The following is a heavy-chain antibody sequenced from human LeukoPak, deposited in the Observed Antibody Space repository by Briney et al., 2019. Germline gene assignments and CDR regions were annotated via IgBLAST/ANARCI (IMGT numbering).Heavy chain of an antibody. CDR1: GFTFSSYS. V-gene: IGHV3-48*01. J-gene: IGHJ6*03. CDR3: ARGMLAVAGYHYYYMDV. Sequence: GGSLRLSCAASGFTFSSYSMNWVRQAPGKGLEWVSYISSSSSTIYYADSVKGRFTISRDNAKNSLYLQMNSLRAEDTAVYYCARGMLAVAGYHYYYMDVWGKGTTVTVSS. D-gene: IGHD6-19*01. CDR2: ISSSSSTI.